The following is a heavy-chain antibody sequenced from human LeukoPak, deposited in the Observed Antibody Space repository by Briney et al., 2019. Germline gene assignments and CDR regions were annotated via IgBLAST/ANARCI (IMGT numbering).Heavy chain of an antibody. V-gene: IGHV3-7*01. CDR3: ARIYYFGDNNWRYFDN. CDR2: IDPDGSEK. J-gene: IGHJ4*02. D-gene: IGHD3-10*01. CDR1: GFTFNSYW. Sequence: GGSLRLSCAASGFTFNSYWMSWGRQAPGKGLEWVANIDPDGSEKQYGDSVKGRFTTSRDNAKNSLYLQMNSLRAEDTAIYYCARIYYFGDNNWRYFDNWGQGTLVTVSS.